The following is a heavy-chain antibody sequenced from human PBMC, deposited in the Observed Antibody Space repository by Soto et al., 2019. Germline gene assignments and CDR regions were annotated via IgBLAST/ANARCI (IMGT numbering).Heavy chain of an antibody. CDR3: ARDRPYYYDSSGPDAFDI. D-gene: IGHD3-22*01. CDR1: GFTFSSYA. Sequence: GGSLRLSCAASGFTFSSYAMSWVRQAPGKGLEWVSAISGSGGSTYYADSVKGRFTISRDNSKNTLYLQMNSLRAEDTAVYYCARDRPYYYDSSGPDAFDIWGQGTMVTVSS. CDR2: ISGSGGST. V-gene: IGHV3-23*01. J-gene: IGHJ3*02.